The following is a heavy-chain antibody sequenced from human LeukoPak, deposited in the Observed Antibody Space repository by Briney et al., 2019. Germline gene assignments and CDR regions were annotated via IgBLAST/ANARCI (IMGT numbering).Heavy chain of an antibody. CDR3: ARAKGYCSSTSCRNDIYFDY. V-gene: IGHV1-69*13. Sequence: SVKVSCKASGGTFSSYAISWVRQAPGQGLEWMGGIIPIFGTANYAQKFQGRVTITPDESTSTAYMELSSLRSEDTDVHYCARAKGYCSSTSCRNDIYFDYWGQGTLVTVSS. CDR2: IIPIFGTA. J-gene: IGHJ4*02. CDR1: GGTFSSYA. D-gene: IGHD2-2*01.